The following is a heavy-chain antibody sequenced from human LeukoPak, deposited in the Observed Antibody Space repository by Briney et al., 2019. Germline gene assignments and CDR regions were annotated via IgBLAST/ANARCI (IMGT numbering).Heavy chain of an antibody. V-gene: IGHV1-2*02. J-gene: IGHJ4*02. CDR2: INPNTGGT. CDR3: ARGFKGEWFRESYYFDY. CDR1: GYTFTDYY. Sequence: ASVKVSCKTPGYTFTDYYMHWVRQAPGQGLEWMGWINPNTGGTNYAQKFQGRVTMTRDTSISTAYMELSRLRSDDTAVYYCARGFKGEWFRESYYFDYWGQGTLVTVSS. D-gene: IGHD3-10*01.